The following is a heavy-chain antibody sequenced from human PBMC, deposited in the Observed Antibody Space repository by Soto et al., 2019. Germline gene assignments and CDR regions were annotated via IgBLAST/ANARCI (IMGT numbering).Heavy chain of an antibody. CDR2: ISYDGTNN. D-gene: IGHD2-15*01. CDR1: GFTFSSYG. CDR3: EKGYCIGGRCYFSAFAI. V-gene: IGHV3-30*18. J-gene: IGHJ3*02. Sequence: QVQLVESGGGVVQPGRSLRLSCAASGFTFSSYGMHWVRQAPGKGLEWVAVISYDGTNNYHPESVKGLFTISRDNSKNPLFLQRNSVRAEDTAVYFSEKGYCIGGRCYFSAFAILFQRTMVTVSS.